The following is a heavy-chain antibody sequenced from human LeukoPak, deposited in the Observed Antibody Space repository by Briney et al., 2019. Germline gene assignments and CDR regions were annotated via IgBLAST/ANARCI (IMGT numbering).Heavy chain of an antibody. J-gene: IGHJ4*02. Sequence: GASVKVSCTASGYTFTGYYIHWVRQAPGQGLEWMGWINPNSGGTNYAQKFQGRVTMTRDTSISTAYMELSRLTSDDPAVYYCARDAIVGDYSNSDYWGQGTLVTVSS. CDR2: INPNSGGT. D-gene: IGHD4-11*01. CDR3: ARDAIVGDYSNSDY. CDR1: GYTFTGYY. V-gene: IGHV1-2*02.